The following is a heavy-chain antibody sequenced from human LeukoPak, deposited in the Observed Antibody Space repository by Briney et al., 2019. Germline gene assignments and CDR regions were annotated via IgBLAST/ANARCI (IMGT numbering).Heavy chain of an antibody. CDR3: AKTRPLDSSSWSHGDY. CDR2: ISGSGGST. D-gene: IGHD6-13*01. J-gene: IGHJ4*02. Sequence: PGGSLRLSCAASGFTFSSYGMSWVRQAPGKGLEWVSVISGSGGSTYYTDSVKGRFTISRDNSKNTLYLQMNSLRAEDTAVYYCAKTRPLDSSSWSHGDYWGQGTLVTVSS. V-gene: IGHV3-23*01. CDR1: GFTFSSYG.